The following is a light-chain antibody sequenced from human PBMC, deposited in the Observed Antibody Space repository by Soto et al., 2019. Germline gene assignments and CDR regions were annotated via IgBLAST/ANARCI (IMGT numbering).Light chain of an antibody. V-gene: IGLV2-14*01. CDR3: SSRV. CDR1: SSDVCGYNY. CDR2: DVS. J-gene: IGLJ1*01. Sequence: SVFAQPASLSGSPGQSNTLSCPGNSSDVCGYNYVSWYQQHPGKAPKLMIYDVSNRPSGVSNRFSGSKSGNTASLIISGLQAEDEADYYCSSRVFGTGTKVTVL.